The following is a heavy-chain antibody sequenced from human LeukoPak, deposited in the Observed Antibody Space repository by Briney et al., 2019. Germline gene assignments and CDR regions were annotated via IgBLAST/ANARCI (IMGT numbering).Heavy chain of an antibody. CDR2: ISAYNGNT. CDR1: GYTFTSYG. CDR3: ARDGDYYGSGSDRGFDP. D-gene: IGHD3-10*01. J-gene: IGHJ5*02. V-gene: IGHV1-18*01. Sequence: ASVNVSCKASGYTFTSYGISWVRQAPGQGLEWMGWISAYNGNTNYAQKLQGRVTMTTDTSTSTAYMELRSLRSDDTAVYYCARDGDYYGSGSDRGFDPWGQGTLVTVSS.